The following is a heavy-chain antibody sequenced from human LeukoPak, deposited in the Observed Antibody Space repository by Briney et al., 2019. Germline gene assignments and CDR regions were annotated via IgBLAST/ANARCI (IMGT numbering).Heavy chain of an antibody. CDR1: GYTFTSYY. V-gene: IGHV1-46*01. CDR2: INPSGGST. Sequence: ASVKVSCTASGYTFTSYYMHWVRQAPGQGLEWMGIINPSGGSTSYAQKFQGRVTMTRDTSTSTVYMELSSLRSEDTAVYHCARDGVGATLGDYWGQGTLVTVSS. CDR3: ARDGVGATLGDY. D-gene: IGHD1-26*01. J-gene: IGHJ4*02.